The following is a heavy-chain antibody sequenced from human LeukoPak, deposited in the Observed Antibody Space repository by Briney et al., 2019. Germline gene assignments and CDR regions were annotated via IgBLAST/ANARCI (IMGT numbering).Heavy chain of an antibody. D-gene: IGHD3-3*01. Sequence: PSETLSLTCTVSGGSISSYYWSWIRQPPGKGLEWIGYIYYSGSTNYNPSLKSRVTISVDTSKNQFSLKLSSVTAADTAVYCCARGLHYDFWSGYSSSLYYYYMDVWGKGTTVTVS. J-gene: IGHJ6*03. CDR3: ARGLHYDFWSGYSSSLYYYYMDV. CDR1: GGSISSYY. CDR2: IYYSGST. V-gene: IGHV4-59*01.